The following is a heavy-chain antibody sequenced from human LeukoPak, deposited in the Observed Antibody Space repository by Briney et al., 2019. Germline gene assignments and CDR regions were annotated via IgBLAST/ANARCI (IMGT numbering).Heavy chain of an antibody. CDR1: GFTFSSYA. V-gene: IGHV3-30*01. D-gene: IGHD3-22*01. Sequence: PGGSLRLSCAASGFTFSSYAMHWVRQAPGKGLEWVAVISYDGSNKYYADSVKGRFTISRDNSKNTLYLQMNSLRAEDTAVYYCARDINGYYYDSHGYYPTDLWGQGTLVTVSS. CDR2: ISYDGSNK. CDR3: ARDINGYYYDSHGYYPTDL. J-gene: IGHJ5*02.